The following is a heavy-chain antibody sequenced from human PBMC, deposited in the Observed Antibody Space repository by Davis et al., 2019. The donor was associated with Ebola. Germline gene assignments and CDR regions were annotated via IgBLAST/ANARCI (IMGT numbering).Heavy chain of an antibody. D-gene: IGHD3-22*01. V-gene: IGHV3-66*02. CDR2: IKTDGST. CDR3: ANYDSSGYYRAEDY. J-gene: IGHJ4*02. CDR1: GFTLSTNG. Sequence: PGGSLRLSCVASGFTLSTNGMSWVRQGPGKGLEWVSSIKTDGSTYYADSVKGRFTISRDNSKNTLYLQMNSLRAEDTAVYYCANYDSSGYYRAEDYWGQGTLVTVSS.